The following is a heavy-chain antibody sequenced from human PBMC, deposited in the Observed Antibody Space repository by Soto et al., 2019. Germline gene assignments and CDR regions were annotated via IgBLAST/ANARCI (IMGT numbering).Heavy chain of an antibody. CDR3: ARESEDLTSNFDY. V-gene: IGHV3-21*06. J-gene: IGHJ4*02. Sequence: LRLSCSASGFTFTRYSMNWVRQAPGKGLEWVSSISSTTNYIYYGDSMKGRFTISRDNAKNSLYLEMNGLRAEDTAVYYCARESEDLTSNFDYWGQGTLVTVSS. CDR2: ISSTTNYI. CDR1: GFTFTRYS.